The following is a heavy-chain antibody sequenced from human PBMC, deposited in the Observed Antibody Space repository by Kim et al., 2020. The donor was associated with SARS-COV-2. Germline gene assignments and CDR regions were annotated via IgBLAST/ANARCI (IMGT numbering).Heavy chain of an antibody. CDR1: GFTFSAHY. V-gene: IGHV3-72*01. CDR2: IKDKAHSYIT. CDR3: TDIGSAATTG. D-gene: IGHD2-15*01. J-gene: IGHJ4*02. Sequence: GGSLRLSCAASGFTFSAHYMDWVRQAPGKGLEWVGRIKDKAHSYITEYAASVKGRFTISRDDSKNSLYLQMNSLKTEDTAVYYCTDIGSAATTGWGQGTLVTVSS.